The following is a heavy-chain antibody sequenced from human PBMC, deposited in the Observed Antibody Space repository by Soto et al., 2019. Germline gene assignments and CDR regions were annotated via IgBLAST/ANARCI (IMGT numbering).Heavy chain of an antibody. CDR1: GGSVSSGSYY. CDR2: IYYSGST. CDR3: ARDSIAVAGNYYGMDV. D-gene: IGHD6-13*01. J-gene: IGHJ6*02. Sequence: SETLSLTCTVSGGSVSSGSYYWSWIRQPPGKGLEWIWYIYYSGSTNYNPSLKSRVTISVDTSKNQFSLKLSSVTAADTAVYYCARDSIAVAGNYYGMDVWGQGTTVTVSS. V-gene: IGHV4-61*01.